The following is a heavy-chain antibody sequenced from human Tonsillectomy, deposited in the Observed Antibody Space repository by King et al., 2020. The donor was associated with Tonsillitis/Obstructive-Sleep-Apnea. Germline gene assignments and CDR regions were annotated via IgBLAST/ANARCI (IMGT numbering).Heavy chain of an antibody. CDR2: INPSGGST. CDR3: ARDASGSVATAPLNWFGP. J-gene: IGHJ5*02. D-gene: IGHD5-12*01. CDR1: GYTFTSYY. Sequence: QLVQSGAEVKKPGASVKVSCKASGYTFTSYYMHWVRQAPGQGLEWMGIINPSGGSTSYAQKFQGRFTMTRDTSTSTVYMELSSLRSEDTAVYYCARDASGSVATAPLNWFGPWGQGTLVTVSS. V-gene: IGHV1-46*01.